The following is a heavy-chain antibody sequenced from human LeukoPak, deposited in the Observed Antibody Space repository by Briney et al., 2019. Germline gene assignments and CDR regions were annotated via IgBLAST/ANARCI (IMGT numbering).Heavy chain of an antibody. CDR3: ATDLYYDSSGIEY. V-gene: IGHV3-23*01. J-gene: IGHJ4*02. CDR2: ISGSGGTT. CDR1: GLTFSNYA. Sequence: GGSLRLSCASPGLTFSNYAISWFRQPPGKGREWVSIISGSGGTTYYANSLKGRPIISRHNSKNTLYLARNRLRAEDKGVYYCATDLYYDSSGIEYWAQATLVTVSS. D-gene: IGHD3-22*01.